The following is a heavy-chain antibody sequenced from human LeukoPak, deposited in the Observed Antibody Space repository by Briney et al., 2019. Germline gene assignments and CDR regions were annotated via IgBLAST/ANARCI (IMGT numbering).Heavy chain of an antibody. CDR3: ARWGSARELDY. CDR2: IHNSGSS. D-gene: IGHD2-15*01. CDR1: GVSITSYY. Sequence: SETLSLTCTVSGVSITSYYWSWVRQPPGRRPEWIGFIHNSGSSNYDPSLKSRVTISLDTSKNQFSLQLNSVTATDTAVYYCARWGSARELDYWGQGTPVTVSS. V-gene: IGHV4-4*08. J-gene: IGHJ4*02.